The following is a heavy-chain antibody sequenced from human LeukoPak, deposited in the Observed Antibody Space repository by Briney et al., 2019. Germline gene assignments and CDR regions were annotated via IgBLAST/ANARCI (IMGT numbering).Heavy chain of an antibody. V-gene: IGHV3-23*01. Sequence: PGGSLRLSCAASGFTFSSYAMSWVRQAPGKGLEWVSVISASGGSTSYADPVKGRFTISRDNSENTQYLQMNSLRAEDTAVYYCAKRTSGYNPFDYWGQGTLVTVSS. CDR2: ISASGGST. CDR3: AKRTSGYNPFDY. J-gene: IGHJ4*02. CDR1: GFTFSSYA. D-gene: IGHD3-22*01.